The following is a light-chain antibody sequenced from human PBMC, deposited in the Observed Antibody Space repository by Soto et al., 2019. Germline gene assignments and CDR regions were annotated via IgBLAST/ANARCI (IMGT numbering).Light chain of an antibody. CDR3: SSYTSSSTPHVV. CDR1: GSDVGGYNY. CDR2: EVS. Sequence: QSVLTHPASVSGSPGQSITISCTGTGSDVGGYNYVSWYQHHPGKAPKLMIYEVSNRPSGVSNRFSGSKSGNTASLTISGLQAEDEADYYCSSYTSSSTPHVVFGGGTQLTVL. V-gene: IGLV2-14*01. J-gene: IGLJ2*01.